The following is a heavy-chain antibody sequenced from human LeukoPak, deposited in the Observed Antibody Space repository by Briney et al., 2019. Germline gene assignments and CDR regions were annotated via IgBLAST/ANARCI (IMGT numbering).Heavy chain of an antibody. J-gene: IGHJ4*02. CDR3: AKSGYNRFDY. D-gene: IGHD5-24*01. V-gene: IGHV3-23*01. Sequence: PGGSLRLSCAASGFTFSNYAMSWVRQAPGKGLEWVSVISGSGGSTYYADSVEGRFTVSRDNSKNTLYLQMNSLRAEDTAVYYCAKSGYNRFDYWGQGTLVTVSS. CDR1: GFTFSNYA. CDR2: ISGSGGST.